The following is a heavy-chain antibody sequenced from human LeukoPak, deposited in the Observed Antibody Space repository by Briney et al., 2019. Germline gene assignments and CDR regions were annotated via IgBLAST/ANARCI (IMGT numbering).Heavy chain of an antibody. CDR2: IYAGGST. V-gene: IGHV3-66*01. J-gene: IGHJ4*01. CDR3: ATDIRSSPLGF. Sequence: GGSLRLSCAVSGFRVTNDYMNWVRQAPGKGVEWVSIIYAGGSTYYADSVKGRFTISRDSSNNTLFLQMSNLRADDSGLYYCATDIRSSPLGFWGHGTLVTVSS. D-gene: IGHD3-9*01. CDR1: GFRVTNDY.